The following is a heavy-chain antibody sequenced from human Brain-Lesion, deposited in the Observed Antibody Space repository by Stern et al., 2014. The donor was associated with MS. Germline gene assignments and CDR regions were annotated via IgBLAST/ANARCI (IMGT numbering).Heavy chain of an antibody. CDR2: ISWNSGNT. J-gene: IGHJ4*02. CDR3: ARDITGSSAYFAY. D-gene: IGHD1-14*01. Sequence: EVQLVQSGGDLEQPGRSLRLSCAAFGFTFADYAMHWVRQAPGKGLEWVAGISWNSGNTGYADSVKGLFTTSRENAYSSLYLQMNSLRPEDTALYYCARDITGSSAYFAYWGQGTLVTVSS. CDR1: GFTFADYA. V-gene: IGHV3-9*01.